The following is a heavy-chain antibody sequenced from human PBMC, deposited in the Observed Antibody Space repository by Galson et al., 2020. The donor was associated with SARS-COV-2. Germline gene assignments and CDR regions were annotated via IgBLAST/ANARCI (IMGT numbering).Heavy chain of an antibody. CDR2: ISAYNGNT. Sequence: ASVKVSCKASGYTFTSYGISWVRQAPGQGLEWMGWISAYNGNTNYAQKLQGRVTMTTDTSTSTAYMELRSLRSDDTAVYYCARDEGDRYSGYDFGPDYGGQGTLVTVSS. D-gene: IGHD5-12*01. CDR1: GYTFTSYG. CDR3: ARDEGDRYSGYDFGPDY. J-gene: IGHJ4*02. V-gene: IGHV1-18*04.